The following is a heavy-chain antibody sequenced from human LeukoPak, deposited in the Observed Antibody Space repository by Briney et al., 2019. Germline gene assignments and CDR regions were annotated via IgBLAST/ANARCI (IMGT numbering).Heavy chain of an antibody. D-gene: IGHD2-2*01. J-gene: IGHJ4*02. CDR3: ARGEGVVPAAIFAPYFDY. V-gene: IGHV5-51*01. Sequence: GESLKISCKGSGYSFTGYWIGWVRQMPGKGLEWMGIIYPGDSDTRYSPSFQGQVTISADKSISTAYLQWSSLKASDTAMYYCARGEGVVPAAIFAPYFDYWGQGTLVTVSS. CDR2: IYPGDSDT. CDR1: GYSFTGYW.